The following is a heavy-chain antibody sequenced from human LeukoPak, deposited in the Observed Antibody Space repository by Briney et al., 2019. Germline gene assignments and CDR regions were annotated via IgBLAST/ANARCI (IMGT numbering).Heavy chain of an antibody. Sequence: ASMKVSCKASGYTFTSYYMHWVRQAPGQGLEWMGWIDPNRGGTNYAQKFQGRVTMTRDTSISTAYMELSRLRSDDTAVYYCARDNIVGARFDYWGQGTLVTVSA. CDR3: ARDNIVGARFDY. J-gene: IGHJ4*02. CDR1: GYTFTSYY. CDR2: IDPNRGGT. D-gene: IGHD1-26*01. V-gene: IGHV1-2*02.